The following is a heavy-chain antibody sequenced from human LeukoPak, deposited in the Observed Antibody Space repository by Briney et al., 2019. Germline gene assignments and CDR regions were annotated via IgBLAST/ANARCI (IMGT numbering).Heavy chain of an antibody. CDR2: IKQDGSEK. V-gene: IGHV3-7*04. CDR3: ARAGQNYGDYASDY. Sequence: GGSLRLSCAASGFTFSSNWISCVLQAPGKGLEWVAKIKQDGSEKYYLDSVKGRFTISRDNAKNSLYLQMNSLRAEDTAVYYCARAGQNYGDYASDYWGQGTLVTVSS. J-gene: IGHJ4*02. CDR1: GFTFSSNW. D-gene: IGHD4-17*01.